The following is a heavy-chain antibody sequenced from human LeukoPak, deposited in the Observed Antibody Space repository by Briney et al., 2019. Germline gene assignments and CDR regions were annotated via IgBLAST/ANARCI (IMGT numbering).Heavy chain of an antibody. CDR1: GGSISGYY. Sequence: SETLSLTCTVSGGSISGYYWSWIRQPPGKGLEWIGYIYYSGSTNYNPSLKSRVTISVDTSKNQFSLKLSSVTAAGTAVYYCARDQTGSEGIIDYWGQGTLVTVSS. CDR3: ARDQTGSEGIIDY. D-gene: IGHD3-10*01. J-gene: IGHJ4*02. CDR2: IYYSGST. V-gene: IGHV4-59*01.